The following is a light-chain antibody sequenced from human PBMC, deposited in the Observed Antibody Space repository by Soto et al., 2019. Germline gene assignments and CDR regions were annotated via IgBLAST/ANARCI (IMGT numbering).Light chain of an antibody. CDR1: SSDVGGYKY. J-gene: IGLJ2*01. Sequence: QSALTQPPSASGSPGQSVTIACTGTSSDVGGYKYVSWYQQHPGKAPKLMIYEVNKRPSGVPDRFSGSKSGHTASLTVSGLQADDEADYFCSSYAGRNIVLFGGVTNLTVL. CDR2: EVN. V-gene: IGLV2-8*01. CDR3: SSYAGRNIVL.